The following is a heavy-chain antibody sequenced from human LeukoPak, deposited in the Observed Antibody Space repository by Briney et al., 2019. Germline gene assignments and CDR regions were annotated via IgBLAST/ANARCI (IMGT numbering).Heavy chain of an antibody. CDR3: ARAEGYSYGLLWFDY. J-gene: IGHJ4*02. D-gene: IGHD5-18*01. CDR1: GGSVSSGGYY. V-gene: IGHV4-31*03. Sequence: SQTLSLTCTASGGSVSSGGYYWSWIRQHPGKGLEWIGYIYYSGSTYYNPSLKSRVTISVDTSKNQFSLKLSSVTAADTAVYYCARAEGYSYGLLWFDYWGQGTLVTVSS. CDR2: IYYSGST.